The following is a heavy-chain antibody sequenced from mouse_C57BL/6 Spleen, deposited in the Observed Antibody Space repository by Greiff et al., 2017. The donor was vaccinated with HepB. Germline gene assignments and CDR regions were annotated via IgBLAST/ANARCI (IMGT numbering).Heavy chain of an antibody. J-gene: IGHJ4*01. D-gene: IGHD2-3*01. Sequence: EVKLVESGEGLVKPGGSLKLSCAASGFTFSSYAMSWVRQTPEQRLEWVAYISSGGDYTYYADTVKGRFTISRDNARNTLYLQMSSLKSEDTAMYYCTSVEGLLEAMDYWGQGTSVTVSS. CDR1: GFTFSSYA. CDR3: TSVEGLLEAMDY. CDR2: ISSGGDYT. V-gene: IGHV5-9-1*02.